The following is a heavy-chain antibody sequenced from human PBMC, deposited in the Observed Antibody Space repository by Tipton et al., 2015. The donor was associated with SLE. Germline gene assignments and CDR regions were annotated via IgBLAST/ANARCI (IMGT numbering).Heavy chain of an antibody. J-gene: IGHJ4*02. V-gene: IGHV4-59*12. CDR2: IFYSGST. CDR3: ARDLGHGGDSDY. D-gene: IGHD3/OR15-3a*01. CDR1: DGSISVDC. Sequence: GLVKPSETLSLTCTVSDGSISVDCCNWIRQPPGKGLEWIGYIFYSGSTDSNPSLKSRVTISVDTSKNHFSLRLTSVTAADTAVYYCARDLGHGGDSDYWGQGTLVTVSS.